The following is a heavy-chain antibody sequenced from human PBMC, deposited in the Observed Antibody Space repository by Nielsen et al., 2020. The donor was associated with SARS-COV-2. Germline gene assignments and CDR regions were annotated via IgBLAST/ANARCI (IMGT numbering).Heavy chain of an antibody. Sequence: GSLRLSCAASGFTFSSYAMHWVRQAPGKGLEWVAVISYDGSNKYYADSVKGRFTISRDNSKNTLYLQMNSLRAEDTAVYYCASGGCYDSSGYSDYWGQGTLVTVSS. D-gene: IGHD3-22*01. V-gene: IGHV3-30-3*01. CDR3: ASGGCYDSSGYSDY. J-gene: IGHJ4*02. CDR2: ISYDGSNK. CDR1: GFTFSSYA.